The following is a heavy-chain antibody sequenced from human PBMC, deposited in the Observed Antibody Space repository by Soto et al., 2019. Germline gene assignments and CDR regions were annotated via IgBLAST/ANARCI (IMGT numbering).Heavy chain of an antibody. D-gene: IGHD1-1*01. CDR2: ISAYNGNT. J-gene: IGHJ4*02. CDR3: ARSTGHYHDYYFDY. V-gene: IGHV1-18*04. CDR1: GYTFTSYG. Sequence: GSAVKVSCKASGYTFTSYGISWVRQAPGQGLEWMGWISAYNGNTNYAQKLQGRVTMTTDTSTSTAYMELRSLRSDDTAVYYCARSTGHYHDYYFDYSGQGTLVTVSS.